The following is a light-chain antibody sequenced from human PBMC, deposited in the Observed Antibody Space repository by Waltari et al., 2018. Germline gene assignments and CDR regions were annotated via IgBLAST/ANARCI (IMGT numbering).Light chain of an antibody. Sequence: QSALTQPASVSGSPGQSITISCTGTSSNIGSYDLISWYQQRPGKAPKPIIYEATKRASGVSDRFSASTSGNTASLTISGLLPEDESDYYCCSYAGDNTFLFGSGTKVTV. CDR2: EAT. V-gene: IGLV2-23*01. CDR1: SSNIGSYDL. CDR3: CSYAGDNTFL. J-gene: IGLJ1*01.